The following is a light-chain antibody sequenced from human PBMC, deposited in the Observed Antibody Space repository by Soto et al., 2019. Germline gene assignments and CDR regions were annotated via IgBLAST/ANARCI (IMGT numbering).Light chain of an antibody. CDR2: DAS. J-gene: IGKJ1*01. V-gene: IGKV1-5*01. Sequence: DIQMTQSPSTLSASVGDRVTITCRASQSISSWLAWYQQKPGKAPKLLIYDASSLKSGVPSRFSGSGSGTEFTLTISSLQPDDFATYYCQQYNSHWTFGQGTKVDIK. CDR1: QSISSW. CDR3: QQYNSHWT.